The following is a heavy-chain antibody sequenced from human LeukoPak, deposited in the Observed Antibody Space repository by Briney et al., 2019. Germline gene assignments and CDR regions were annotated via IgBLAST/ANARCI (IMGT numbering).Heavy chain of an antibody. V-gene: IGHV1-2*04. Sequence: ASVKVSCKASGYTFTGYYMHWVRQAPGQGLEWMGWINPNSGGTNYAQKFQGWVTMTRDTSISTAYMELSRLRSDDTAVYYCARCSPHSSGGLDAFDIWGQGTMVTVSS. CDR3: ARCSPHSSGGLDAFDI. J-gene: IGHJ3*02. D-gene: IGHD6-19*01. CDR2: INPNSGGT. CDR1: GYTFTGYY.